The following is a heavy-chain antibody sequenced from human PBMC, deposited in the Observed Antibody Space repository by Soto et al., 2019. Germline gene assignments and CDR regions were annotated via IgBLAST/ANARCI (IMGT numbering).Heavy chain of an antibody. D-gene: IGHD2-15*01. CDR2: ISYDGSNK. V-gene: IGHV3-30-3*01. Sequence: GGSLRLSCAASGFTFSSYAMHWARQAPGKGLEWVAVISYDGSNKYYADSVKGRFTISRDNSKNTLYLQMNSLRAEDTAVYYCARDIFRVVAATPYYYYGMDVWGQGTTVTVSS. J-gene: IGHJ6*02. CDR1: GFTFSSYA. CDR3: ARDIFRVVAATPYYYYGMDV.